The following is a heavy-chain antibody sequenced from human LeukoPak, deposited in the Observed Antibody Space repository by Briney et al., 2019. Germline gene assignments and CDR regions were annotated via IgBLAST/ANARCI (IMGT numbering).Heavy chain of an antibody. D-gene: IGHD3-10*01. CDR1: GGSISPLY. V-gene: IGHV4-59*11. Sequence: SETLSLTCTVSGGSISPLYWGWIRQPPGKGLEFIGYIYDSGATNYNPSLKSRVSLSVDTSENQFSLKLSSVTAADTAVYYCARGGVAAKYYFDFWGQGTLVTVSS. CDR2: IYDSGAT. J-gene: IGHJ4*02. CDR3: ARGGVAAKYYFDF.